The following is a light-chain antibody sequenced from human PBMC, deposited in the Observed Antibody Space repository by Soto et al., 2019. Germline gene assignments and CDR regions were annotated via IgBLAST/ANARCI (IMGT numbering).Light chain of an antibody. CDR1: SSDVGTYDY. CDR2: DVN. CDR3: CSCSNSGTHV. V-gene: IGLV2-14*01. J-gene: IGLJ1*01. Sequence: QSALTQPASVSGSPGQSITISCTGTSSDVGTYDYVSWHQQHPGKAPKLIIYDVNNRPSGVSSRFSGSKSGNTASLTISGLQAEDEADYYCCSCSNSGTHVFGTGTKLTVL.